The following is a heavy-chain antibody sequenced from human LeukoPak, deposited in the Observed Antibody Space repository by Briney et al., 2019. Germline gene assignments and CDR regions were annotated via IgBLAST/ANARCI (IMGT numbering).Heavy chain of an antibody. D-gene: IGHD6-19*01. CDR3: ARVQGGGYRTADY. Sequence: GGSLRLSCAGSDLTFSSYTMNWVRQAPGKGLEWVSSINSRGNYIYYADSVKGRFTISRDNSKNTLFLQMNSLRGEDTAMYYCARVQGGGYRTADYWGQGTLVTVSS. CDR2: INSRGNYI. J-gene: IGHJ4*02. V-gene: IGHV3-21*01. CDR1: DLTFSSYT.